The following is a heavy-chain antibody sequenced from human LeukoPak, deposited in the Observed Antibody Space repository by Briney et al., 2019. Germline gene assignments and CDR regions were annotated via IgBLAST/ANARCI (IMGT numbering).Heavy chain of an antibody. Sequence: SETLSLTCAAYGGPFSDYYWSWIRQPPGKGLEWIGEINHSVSTNYNPSLTSRVTISADTSKNQCSLRLSSVTAADTAVYYCAKSNGYGLVDIWGQGTMVIVS. CDR3: AKSNGYGLVDI. CDR2: INHSVST. CDR1: GGPFSDYY. J-gene: IGHJ3*02. V-gene: IGHV4-34*01. D-gene: IGHD3-10*01.